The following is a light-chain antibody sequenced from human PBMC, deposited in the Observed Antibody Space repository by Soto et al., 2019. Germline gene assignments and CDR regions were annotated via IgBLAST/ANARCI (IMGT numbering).Light chain of an antibody. CDR2: GAS. J-gene: IGKJ3*01. CDR1: QSVSNNY. CDR3: QQYGSSPVS. V-gene: IGKV3-20*01. Sequence: EIVLTQSPGTLSLSPGERATLSCRASQSVSNNYLAWYQQKPGQDPRFLMYGASSRATGTPDRFSGSGSGTDFTLTISRLEPEDYAVYYWQQYGSSPVSFGPGTKVDIK.